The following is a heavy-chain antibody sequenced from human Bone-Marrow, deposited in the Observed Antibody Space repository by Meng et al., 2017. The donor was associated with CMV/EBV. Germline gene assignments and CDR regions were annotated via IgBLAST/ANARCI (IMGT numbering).Heavy chain of an antibody. V-gene: IGHV3-7*01. J-gene: IGHJ4*02. Sequence: GESLKISCGAAGFTFSSYWMSWVRQAPGKGLEWVANIKQDGGETYYAASVKGRFTISRDNAKKSLYLQMNSLRAEDTAVYFCARNGWVATTNPFDSWGQGSLVTVSS. CDR2: IKQDGGET. D-gene: IGHD5-12*01. CDR1: GFTFSSYW. CDR3: ARNGWVATTNPFDS.